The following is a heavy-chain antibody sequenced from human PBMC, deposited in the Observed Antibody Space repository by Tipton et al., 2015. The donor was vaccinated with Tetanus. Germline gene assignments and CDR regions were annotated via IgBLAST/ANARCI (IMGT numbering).Heavy chain of an antibody. V-gene: IGHV4-59*01. J-gene: IGHJ6*02. Sequence: TLSLTCTVSGGSISSYYWSWIRQPPGKGLEWIGYIYYSGSTNYNPSLKSRVTISVDTSKNQFSLKLSSVTAADTAVYYCARDGGYFDRPYYYYYGMDVWGQGTTVTVSS. CDR3: ARDGGYFDRPYYYYYGMDV. CDR1: GGSISSYY. CDR2: IYYSGST. D-gene: IGHD3-9*01.